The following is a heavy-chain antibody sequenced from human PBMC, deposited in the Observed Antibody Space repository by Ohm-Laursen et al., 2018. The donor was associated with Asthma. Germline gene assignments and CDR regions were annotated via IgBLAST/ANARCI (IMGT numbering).Heavy chain of an antibody. CDR3: ARRKAMAYYYGMDV. CDR2: INAGNGNT. J-gene: IGHJ6*02. Sequence: GASVKVSCKASGYTFTSYAMHWVRQAPGQRLEWMGWINAGNGNTKYSQKFQSRVTITRDTSASTAYMELSSLRSEDTAVYYCARRKAMAYYYGMDVWGQGTTVTVSS. D-gene: IGHD5-18*01. V-gene: IGHV1-3*01. CDR1: GYTFTSYA.